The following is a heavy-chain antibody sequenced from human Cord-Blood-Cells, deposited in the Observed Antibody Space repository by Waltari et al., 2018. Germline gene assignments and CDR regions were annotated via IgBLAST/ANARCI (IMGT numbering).Heavy chain of an antibody. CDR1: GGSFSGYY. D-gene: IGHD6-13*01. J-gene: IGHJ3*02. CDR2: INHRGST. Sequence: QVQLQQWGAGLLKPSETLSLTCAVYGGSFSGYYWSWIRQPPGKGLEWIGEINHRGSTTYTPSLKIRVTRSVDTSKNQFSLKLSSVTAADTAVYYCARGYSSSWYKAFDIWGQGTMVTVSS. CDR3: ARGYSSSWYKAFDI. V-gene: IGHV4-34*01.